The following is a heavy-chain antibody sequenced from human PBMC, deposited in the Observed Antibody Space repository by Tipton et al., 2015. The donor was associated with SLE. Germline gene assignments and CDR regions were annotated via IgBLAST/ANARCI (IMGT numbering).Heavy chain of an antibody. J-gene: IGHJ4*02. Sequence: QLVQSGAEVKKPGASVKVSCKASGYTFTNYEINWVRQATGQGLEWVGWMNPNSGRTGFAQTFQGRAAMTRDTSINTVYMELSSLRSEDTGVYFCARDGHGIYEFDSWGQGTLVTVFS. CDR2: MNPNSGRT. D-gene: IGHD5/OR15-5a*01. CDR1: GYTFTNYE. CDR3: ARDGHGIYEFDS. V-gene: IGHV1-8*01.